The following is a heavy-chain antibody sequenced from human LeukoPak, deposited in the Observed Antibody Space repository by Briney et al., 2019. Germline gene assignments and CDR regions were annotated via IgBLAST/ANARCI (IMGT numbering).Heavy chain of an antibody. CDR1: GYTFTSYG. V-gene: IGHV1-18*01. CDR3: ARDWWHQLLYFQH. D-gene: IGHD2-2*01. Sequence: ASVKVSCKASGYTFTSYGISWVRQAPGQGLEWMGWISAYNGNTNYAQKLQGRVTMPKDTSTTTANMELRSLRSDDPAVYYCARDWWHQLLYFQHWGQGSLGTVSS. J-gene: IGHJ1*01. CDR2: ISAYNGNT.